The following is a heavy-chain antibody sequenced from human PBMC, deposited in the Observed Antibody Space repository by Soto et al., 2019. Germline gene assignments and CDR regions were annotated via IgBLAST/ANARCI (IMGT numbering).Heavy chain of an antibody. CDR3: ARHTSGWSTYFDS. Sequence: PSETLSLTCTVSGGSISSGGYYLSWIRQHPGKGLEWIGYIYYSGSTYYNPSLKSRVTISVDTSKNQFSLNLNSVTATDTAVYYCARHTSGWSTYFDSWGQGFLVTVSS. CDR1: GGSISSGGYY. J-gene: IGHJ4*02. V-gene: IGHV4-39*01. CDR2: IYYSGST. D-gene: IGHD6-19*01.